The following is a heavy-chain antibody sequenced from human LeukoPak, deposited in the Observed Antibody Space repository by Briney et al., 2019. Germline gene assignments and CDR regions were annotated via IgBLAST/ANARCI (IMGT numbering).Heavy chain of an antibody. CDR3: ASVPVGADPVDY. CDR2: INSDGSST. V-gene: IGHV3-74*01. Sequence: GGSLRLSCAGSGFTFSSYWMHWVRQAPGKGLVWVSRINSDGSSTSYADSVKGRFTISRDNAKNTLYLQMNSLRAEDTAVYYCASVPVGADPVDYWGQGTLVTVSS. D-gene: IGHD1-26*01. J-gene: IGHJ4*02. CDR1: GFTFSSYW.